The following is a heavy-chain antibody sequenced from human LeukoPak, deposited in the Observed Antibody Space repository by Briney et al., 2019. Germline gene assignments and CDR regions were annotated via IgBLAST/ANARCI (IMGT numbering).Heavy chain of an antibody. D-gene: IGHD6-13*01. CDR3: VRQYNSSWLQFFDY. V-gene: IGHV3-7*04. Sequence: PGGSLRLSCASAGLTYRDYWMTGVRQPPGEELEWVAYIRKDGSAKYYVDSVQGRFTISRDNAKNSLYLQMNSLRAEDTAIYYCVRQYNSSWLQFFDYWGQGTLVTVSS. CDR2: IRKDGSAK. J-gene: IGHJ4*02. CDR1: GLTYRDYW.